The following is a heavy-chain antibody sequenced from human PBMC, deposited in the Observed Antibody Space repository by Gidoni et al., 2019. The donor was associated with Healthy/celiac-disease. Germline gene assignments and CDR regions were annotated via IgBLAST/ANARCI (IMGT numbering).Heavy chain of an antibody. D-gene: IGHD3-22*01. CDR2: IYHSGST. CDR3: ASYNDSSAKFDY. V-gene: IGHV4-4*02. J-gene: IGHJ4*02. Sequence: DGLEWIGEIYHSGSTNYNPSLKSRVTISVDKSKNQFSLKLSSVTAADTAVYYCASYNDSSAKFDYWGQGTLVTVSS.